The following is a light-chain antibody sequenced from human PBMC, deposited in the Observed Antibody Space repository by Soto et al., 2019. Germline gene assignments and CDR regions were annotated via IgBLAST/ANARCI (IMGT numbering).Light chain of an antibody. CDR1: SSDVGGYNY. J-gene: IGLJ3*02. Sequence: QSALTQPASVSGSPGQSITISCTGTSSDVGGYNYVSWYQHLPVKAPKLVIFEVSNRPSGISNRCSGSKSDNTASLTISGLQAEDEADYYCSSYRTNSTWVFGRGTTLTVL. V-gene: IGLV2-14*01. CDR2: EVS. CDR3: SSYRTNSTWV.